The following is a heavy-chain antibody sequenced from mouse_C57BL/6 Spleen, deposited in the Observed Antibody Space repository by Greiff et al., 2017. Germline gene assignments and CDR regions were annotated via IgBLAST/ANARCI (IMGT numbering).Heavy chain of an antibody. J-gene: IGHJ3*01. CDR1: GYTFTSYW. V-gene: IGHV1-69*01. CDR3: ARDGNYGGRWFAY. Sequence: QVQLQQPGAELVMPGASVKLSCKASGYTFTSYWMHWVKQRPGKGLEWIGEIDSSDSYTNYNQKLKGKSTLTVDKSYSTDYMQLSSLPSEDSAFYYCARDGNYGGRWFAYWGQGTLVTVSA. D-gene: IGHD2-1*01. CDR2: IDSSDSYT.